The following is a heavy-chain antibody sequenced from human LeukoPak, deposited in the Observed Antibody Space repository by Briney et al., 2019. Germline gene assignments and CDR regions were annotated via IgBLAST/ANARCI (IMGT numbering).Heavy chain of an antibody. D-gene: IGHD5-12*01. V-gene: IGHV1-18*01. CDR1: GYTFTSYG. CDR2: ISAYNGNT. J-gene: IGHJ6*02. Sequence: ASVNVSCKASGYTFTSYGISWVRQAPGQGLEWMGWISAYNGNTNYAQKLQGRVTMTTDTSTSTAYMELRSLRSDDTAVYYCARDRDPSGYAFKNYYYGMDVWGQGTTVTVSS. CDR3: ARDRDPSGYAFKNYYYGMDV.